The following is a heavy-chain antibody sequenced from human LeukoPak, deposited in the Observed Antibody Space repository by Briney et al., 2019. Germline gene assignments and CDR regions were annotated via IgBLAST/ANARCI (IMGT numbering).Heavy chain of an antibody. CDR1: GFTFTNYA. CDR2: TVGSRPDT. J-gene: IGHJ4*02. CDR3: ARDRLRMITFGGVIVD. D-gene: IGHD3-16*02. Sequence: GGSLRLSCAASGFTFTNYAMSWVRQTPGKGLEWVAATVGSRPDTYHADSVKGRFTVSRDNSRNTLYLQMNSLRAEDTAVYYCARDRLRMITFGGVIVDWGQGTLVTVSS. V-gene: IGHV3-23*01.